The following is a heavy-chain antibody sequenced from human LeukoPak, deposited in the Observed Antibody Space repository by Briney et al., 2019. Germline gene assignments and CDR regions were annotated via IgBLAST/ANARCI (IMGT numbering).Heavy chain of an antibody. CDR2: MNPNSGNT. CDR1: GYTFTSYD. J-gene: IGHJ3*02. V-gene: IGHV1-8*03. D-gene: IGHD3-3*01. Sequence: GASVKVSCKASGYTFTSYDINWVRQATGQGLEWMGWMNPNSGNTGYAQKFQGRVTITRNTSISTAYMELSSLRSEDTAVYHCARGLTYYDFWSGHDAFDIWGQGTMVTVSS. CDR3: ARGLTYYDFWSGHDAFDI.